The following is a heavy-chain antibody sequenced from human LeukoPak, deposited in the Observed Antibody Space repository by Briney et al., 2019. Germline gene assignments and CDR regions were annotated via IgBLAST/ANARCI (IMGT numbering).Heavy chain of an antibody. CDR1: GGPISSSNYY. CDR2: IYYSGTT. V-gene: IGHV4-39*01. Sequence: SETLSLTCTVSGGPISSSNYYWGWIRQPPGKGLECIGTIYYSGTTYYNPSLESRVTISEDTSKNQFSLTLRSVTAADTAVYYCARQISDYYYYYMDVWGKGTTVTVSS. J-gene: IGHJ6*03. D-gene: IGHD3-10*01. CDR3: ARQISDYYYYYMDV.